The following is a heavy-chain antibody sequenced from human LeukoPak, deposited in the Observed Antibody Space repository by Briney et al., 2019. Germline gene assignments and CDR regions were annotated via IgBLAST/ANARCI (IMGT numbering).Heavy chain of an antibody. V-gene: IGHV4-34*01. CDR2: IYHSGST. CDR3: ARVEDVDTENDY. CDR1: GGSFSGYY. Sequence: SETLSLTCAVYGGSFSGYYWSWIRQPPGKGLEWIGSIYHSGSTYYNPSLKSRVTISVDTSKNQFSLKLSSVTAADTAVYYCARVEDVDTENDYWGQGTLVTVSS. J-gene: IGHJ4*02. D-gene: IGHD2-2*02.